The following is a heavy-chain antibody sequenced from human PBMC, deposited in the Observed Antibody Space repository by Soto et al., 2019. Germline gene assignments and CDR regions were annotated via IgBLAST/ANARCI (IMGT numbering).Heavy chain of an antibody. D-gene: IGHD5-18*01. CDR2: IRSKVNTYAT. V-gene: IGHV3-73*02. J-gene: IGHJ4*02. CDR3: ARRRDWTAMDPLDY. Sequence: EVQLVESGGGLVQPGGSLKLSCVASGFTFSDSAMHWVRQASGKGLEWVGRIRSKVNTYATIYAASVKGRFTISRDDSMNTAYLEMTSLKTEDTAVYYCARRRDWTAMDPLDYWGQGTLVTVSS. CDR1: GFTFSDSA.